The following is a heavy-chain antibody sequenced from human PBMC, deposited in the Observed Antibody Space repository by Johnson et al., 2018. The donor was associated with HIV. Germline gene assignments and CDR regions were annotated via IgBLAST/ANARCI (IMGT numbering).Heavy chain of an antibody. CDR3: ARVLITIFGVEAFDI. V-gene: IGHV3-9*01. Sequence: VQLVESGGGMVQPGKSLGLSCTVSGFTFDDYAMHWVRQAPGKGLEWVSGISWNRGSTYYADSVKGRFTISRDNSKNTLYLQMNSLRPEDTAVYYCARVLITIFGVEAFDIWGQGTMVTVSS. J-gene: IGHJ3*02. D-gene: IGHD3-3*01. CDR2: ISWNRGST. CDR1: GFTFDDYA.